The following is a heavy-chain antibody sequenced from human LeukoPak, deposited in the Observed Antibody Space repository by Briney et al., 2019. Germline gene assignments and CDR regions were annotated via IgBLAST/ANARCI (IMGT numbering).Heavy chain of an antibody. Sequence: GSLRLSCAASGFTFNSYAMSWVRQAPGKGLEWVSAISGSGGSTYYADSVKGRFTMSRDNSKNTLYLQMNSLRAEDTAVYYCAKDGTWIQLWLAYWGQGTLVTVSS. CDR1: GFTFNSYA. D-gene: IGHD5-18*01. CDR2: ISGSGGST. V-gene: IGHV3-23*01. J-gene: IGHJ4*02. CDR3: AKDGTWIQLWLAY.